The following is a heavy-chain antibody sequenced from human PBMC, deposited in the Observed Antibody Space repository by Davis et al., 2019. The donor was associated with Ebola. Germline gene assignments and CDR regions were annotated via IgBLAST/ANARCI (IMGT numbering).Heavy chain of an antibody. CDR2: IYYSGIT. CDR3: ARMPTVTADHWYFDL. J-gene: IGHJ2*01. V-gene: IGHV4-39*07. CDR1: GGSIISSSSY. D-gene: IGHD4-17*01. Sequence: SETLSLTCTVSGGSIISSSSYWGWIRQPPRKGLEWIGSIYYSGITYYNPSLKSRVTISVDTSKNQFSLSLSSVTAADTAVYYCARMPTVTADHWYFDLWGRGTLVAVSS.